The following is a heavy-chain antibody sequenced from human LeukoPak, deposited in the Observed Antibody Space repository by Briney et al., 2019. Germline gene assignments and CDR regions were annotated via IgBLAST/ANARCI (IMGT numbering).Heavy chain of an antibody. CDR3: ARLLQLVSAKRVWFDP. J-gene: IGHJ5*02. D-gene: IGHD5/OR15-5a*01. V-gene: IGHV5-51*01. Sequence: GESLKISCKGSGFSFSSYWIAWVRQMPGKGLEWMGIIYPGDSDTRYSPSFQGHVTIPADKSISTAYLQWTSLEASDTGTYYCARLLQLVSAKRVWFDPWGQGTRVTVSS. CDR2: IYPGDSDT. CDR1: GFSFSSYW.